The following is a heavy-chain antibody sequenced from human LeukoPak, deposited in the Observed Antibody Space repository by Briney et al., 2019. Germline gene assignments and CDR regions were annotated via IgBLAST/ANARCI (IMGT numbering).Heavy chain of an antibody. CDR2: IYYNGST. J-gene: IGHJ2*01. D-gene: IGHD4-17*01. Sequence: PSETLSLTCTVSGGSISISSFWGWIRQPPGRGLEWIATIYYNGSTYYNPSLKSRVTISLDTSKNQFSLKLSSATAADTAVYYCARPYQDYGDYWYFDLWGRGTLVTVSS. CDR1: GGSISISSF. CDR3: ARPYQDYGDYWYFDL. V-gene: IGHV4-39*01.